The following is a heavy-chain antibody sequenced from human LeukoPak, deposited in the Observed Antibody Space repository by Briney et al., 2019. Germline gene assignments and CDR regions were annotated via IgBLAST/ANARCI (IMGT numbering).Heavy chain of an antibody. J-gene: IGHJ5*02. CDR3: ARDRLLQLGWFDP. CDR2: ISSGGSTI. D-gene: IGHD1-1*01. Sequence: GGSLRLSCAASGFTFSDYYMSWIRQAPGKGLEWVSYISSGGSTIYYADSVKGRFTISRDNAKNSLYLQMNSLRAEDTAVYYFARDRLLQLGWFDPWGQGTLVTVSS. CDR1: GFTFSDYY. V-gene: IGHV3-11*04.